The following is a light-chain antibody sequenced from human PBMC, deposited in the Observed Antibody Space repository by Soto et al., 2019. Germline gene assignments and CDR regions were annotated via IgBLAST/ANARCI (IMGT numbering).Light chain of an antibody. CDR3: QQSYSTPT. J-gene: IGKJ1*01. V-gene: IGKV1-39*01. Sequence: DLQVTQYPSSLSASVGDRVTITCRASQSIGTYLNWYHQKPGKAPQLLIYGASTLQSGVPSRFSASGSGTHFTLTINSLQPEDFGTYSCQQSYSTPTFGQGTKVDIK. CDR1: QSIGTY. CDR2: GAS.